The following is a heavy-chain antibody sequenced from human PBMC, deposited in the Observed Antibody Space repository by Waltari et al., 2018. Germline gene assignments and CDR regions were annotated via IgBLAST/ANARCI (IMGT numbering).Heavy chain of an antibody. D-gene: IGHD6-19*01. Sequence: EVQLVESGGGLVQPGGSLRLSGAASGFTLRHYWIAWVRQAPGRGLEWVANIKQDGSQTYYVDSVKGRFTISRDNARNSLYLQMDSLRDEDTALYYCAKDRGWNTLDYWGQGTLVTVSS. V-gene: IGHV3-7*04. CDR3: AKDRGWNTLDY. J-gene: IGHJ4*02. CDR2: IKQDGSQT. CDR1: GFTLRHYW.